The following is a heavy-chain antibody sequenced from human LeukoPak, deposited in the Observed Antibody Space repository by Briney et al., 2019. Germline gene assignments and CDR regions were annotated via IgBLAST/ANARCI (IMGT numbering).Heavy chain of an antibody. D-gene: IGHD1-1*01. Sequence: SETLSLTCTVSGGSISSSSYYWGWIRQPPGKGLEWIGSIYYSGSTYYNPSLTSRVTISVDTSKNQFSLKLSSVTAADTAVYYCARERRREPFDYWGQGTLVTVSS. J-gene: IGHJ4*02. V-gene: IGHV4-39*01. CDR1: GGSISSSSYY. CDR2: IYYSGST. CDR3: ARERRREPFDY.